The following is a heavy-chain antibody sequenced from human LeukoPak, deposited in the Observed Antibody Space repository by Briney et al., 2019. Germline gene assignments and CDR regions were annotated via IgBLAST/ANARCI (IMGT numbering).Heavy chain of an antibody. D-gene: IGHD6-6*01. V-gene: IGHV3-21*01. CDR3: ARGAARRTVNFDY. CDR1: GFTFSSYS. CDR2: ISSSSYI. Sequence: GGSLRLYCAASGFTFSSYSMNWVRQAPGKGLEWVSSISSSSYIYYADSVKGRFTISRDNAKNSLYLQMNSLRAEDAAVYYCARGAARRTVNFDYWGQGTLVTVSS. J-gene: IGHJ4*02.